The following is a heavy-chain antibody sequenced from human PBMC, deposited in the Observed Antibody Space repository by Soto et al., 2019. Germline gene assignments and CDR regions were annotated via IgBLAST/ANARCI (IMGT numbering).Heavy chain of an antibody. D-gene: IGHD7-27*01. CDR2: IYDSGNT. J-gene: IGHJ6*02. Sequence: SETLSLTCGVSGDSISTYKWWTWVRQTPGKGLEWIGEIYDSGNTRYNPSLKSRVTISKDTSKNELSLKLNSVTVADTAVYYCATCQLGEYYYAMDIWGQGTTVTVSS. V-gene: IGHV4-4*02. CDR3: ATCQLGEYYYAMDI. CDR1: GDSISTYKW.